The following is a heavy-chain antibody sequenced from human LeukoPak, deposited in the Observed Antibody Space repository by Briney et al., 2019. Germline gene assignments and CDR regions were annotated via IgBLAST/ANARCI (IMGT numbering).Heavy chain of an antibody. CDR3: ARTVYYGSGSYYRGGFDP. D-gene: IGHD3-10*01. Sequence: SETLSLTCTVSGGSISTSSYYWGWIRQPAGKGLEWIGRIYTSGSTNYNPSLKSRVTISVDTSKNQFSLKLSSVTAADTAVYYCARTVYYGSGSYYRGGFDPWGQGTLVTVSS. V-gene: IGHV4-61*02. CDR2: IYTSGST. J-gene: IGHJ5*02. CDR1: GGSISTSSYY.